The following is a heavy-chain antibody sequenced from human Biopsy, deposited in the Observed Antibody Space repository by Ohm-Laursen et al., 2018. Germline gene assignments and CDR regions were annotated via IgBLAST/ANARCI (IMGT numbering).Heavy chain of an antibody. CDR3: ARGSSYGYDFDY. V-gene: IGHV4-59*07. CDR2: VYYTGST. D-gene: IGHD5-18*01. Sequence: SDTLSLTCSVSGDSISSYYWSWIRQPPGKGLQWIGYVYYTGSTDYNPSLQSRVTISVDTSKNHFSLRLRSVTPADTAVYFCARGSSYGYDFDYWGQGTLVAVSS. J-gene: IGHJ4*02. CDR1: GDSISSYY.